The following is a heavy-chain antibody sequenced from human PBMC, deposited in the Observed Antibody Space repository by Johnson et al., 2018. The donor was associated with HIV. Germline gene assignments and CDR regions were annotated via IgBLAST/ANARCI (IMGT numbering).Heavy chain of an antibody. V-gene: IGHV3-74*01. CDR2: INSEGSST. Sequence: VQLVESGGGLVQPGGSLRLSCAASGFTFSSYWMHWFRHAPGNGLVWVSHINSEGSSTTYADSVKGRFTISRDNAKNTLYLQMNSLRAEDTAVYYWARDPLMHGSTFDMWGPGTMVTVSS. CDR1: GFTFSSYW. D-gene: IGHD3-10*01. CDR3: ARDPLMHGSTFDM. J-gene: IGHJ3*02.